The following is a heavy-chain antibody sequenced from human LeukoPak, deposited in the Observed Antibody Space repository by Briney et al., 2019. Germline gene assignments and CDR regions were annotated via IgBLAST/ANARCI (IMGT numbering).Heavy chain of an antibody. CDR3: AREFCNTLSYYQAFGY. V-gene: IGHV3-64*01. CDR1: GFTFSNYA. Sequence: PGGSLRLSCAASGFTFSNYAMHWVRQAPGKGLEYVSTITSNGDRRYYANSVKGRFSISRDNFKNTLYLQMGSLRAEDMAVYYCAREFCNTLSYYQAFGYWGQGTLVTVSS. CDR2: ITSNGDRR. J-gene: IGHJ4*02. D-gene: IGHD2/OR15-2a*01.